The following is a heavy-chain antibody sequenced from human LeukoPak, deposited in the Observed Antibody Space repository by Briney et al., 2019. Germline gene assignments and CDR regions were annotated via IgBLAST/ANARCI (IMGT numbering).Heavy chain of an antibody. CDR2: ISSSSSYI. Sequence: GGSLRLSCAASGFTFSSYSMTWVRQAPGKGLEWVSSISSSSSYIYYADSVKGRFTISRDNAKNSLYLQMNSLRAEDTAVYYCARDLGCSGGSCPGYYYYYYGMDVWGQGTTVTVSS. CDR3: ARDLGCSGGSCPGYYYYYYGMDV. J-gene: IGHJ6*02. V-gene: IGHV3-21*01. CDR1: GFTFSSYS. D-gene: IGHD2-15*01.